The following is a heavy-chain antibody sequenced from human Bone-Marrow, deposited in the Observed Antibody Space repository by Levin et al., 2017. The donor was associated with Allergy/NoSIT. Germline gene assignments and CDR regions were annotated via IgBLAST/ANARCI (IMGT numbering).Heavy chain of an antibody. CDR3: ATSPTSGY. J-gene: IGHJ4*02. CDR2: IYSGGDT. Sequence: GGSLRLSCAASGFTVRNNYMSWVRQAPGKGLEGVSIIYSGGDTYYTDSVKGRFTIPRDSSKNTLYLQMNSLRADDTAVYYCATSPTSGYWGQGTLVTVSS. CDR1: GFTVRNNY. V-gene: IGHV3-53*01.